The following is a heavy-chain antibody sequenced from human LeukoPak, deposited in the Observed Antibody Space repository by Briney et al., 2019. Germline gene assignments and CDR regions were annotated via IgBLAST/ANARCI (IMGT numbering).Heavy chain of an antibody. Sequence: PGGSLRLSCAASGFSYITYAMSWVRRAPGKGLEWVAAITASGSITYHADSVKGRFTVSRDNPKKTMYLQMDSLRVADTAVYYCAKGAGSHYFYYYVDVWGKGTTVSVS. V-gene: IGHV3-23*01. CDR1: GFSYITYA. J-gene: IGHJ6*03. CDR3: AKGAGSHYFYYYVDV. D-gene: IGHD5-12*01. CDR2: ITASGSIT.